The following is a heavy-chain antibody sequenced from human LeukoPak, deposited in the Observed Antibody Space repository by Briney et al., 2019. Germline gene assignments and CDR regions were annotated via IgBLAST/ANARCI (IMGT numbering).Heavy chain of an antibody. Sequence: SETLSLTCTVSGGSISSSSYYWAWIRQPPGKGLEWIGSIHYSVTTFYSPSLKSRVTISADASENQFSLKLSSVTAADTAVYYCARRVRVATIDYWGQGTLVTVSS. J-gene: IGHJ4*02. CDR1: GGSISSSSYY. CDR2: IHYSVTT. D-gene: IGHD5-12*01. CDR3: ARRVRVATIDY. V-gene: IGHV4-39*01.